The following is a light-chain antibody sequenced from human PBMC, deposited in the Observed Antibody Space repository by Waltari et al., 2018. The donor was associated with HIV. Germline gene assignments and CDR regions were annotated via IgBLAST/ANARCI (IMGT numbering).Light chain of an antibody. CDR2: GAS. J-gene: IGKJ2*01. CDR3: QQYATSPRT. Sequence: MGSQSVDNNYLAWYQHRPGQAPRLLIFGASSRATGIPDRFSASGSGADFTLTISSLDPSDYALYYCQQYATSPRTFGQGTRVEIK. V-gene: IGKV3-20*01. CDR1: QSVDNNY.